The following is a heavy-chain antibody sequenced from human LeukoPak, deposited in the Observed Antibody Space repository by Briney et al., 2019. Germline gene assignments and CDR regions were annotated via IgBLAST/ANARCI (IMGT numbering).Heavy chain of an antibody. V-gene: IGHV3-21*03. Sequence: PGGSLRLSCAASGFTFSSYSMNWVRQAPGKGLEWVSSISSSSSYIYYADSVKGRFTISRDNAKNSLYLQMNSLRAEDTAVYYCTTDNLWFGELFLLDYWGQGTLVTVSS. J-gene: IGHJ4*02. D-gene: IGHD3-10*01. CDR3: TTDNLWFGELFLLDY. CDR1: GFTFSSYS. CDR2: ISSSSSYI.